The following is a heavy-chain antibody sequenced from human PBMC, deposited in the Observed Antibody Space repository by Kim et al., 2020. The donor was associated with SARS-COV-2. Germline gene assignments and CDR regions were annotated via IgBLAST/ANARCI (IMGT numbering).Heavy chain of an antibody. Sequence: GGSLRLSCVASGFTFGTYTMTWVRQTPGKGLEWVSFISCCGLNKYYPDSVRGRFTISRDNFKNTLYLQMNSLRVEDTALYYCAKKGVVAGYNYIYYYAM. CDR2: ISCCGLNK. D-gene: IGHD6-19*01. CDR3: AKKGVVAGYNYIYYYAM. J-gene: IGHJ6*01. V-gene: IGHV3-23*01. CDR1: GFTFGTYT.